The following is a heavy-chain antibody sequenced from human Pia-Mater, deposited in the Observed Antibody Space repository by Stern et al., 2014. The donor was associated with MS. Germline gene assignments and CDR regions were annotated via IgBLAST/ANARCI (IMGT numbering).Heavy chain of an antibody. D-gene: IGHD6-19*01. V-gene: IGHV3-74*02. J-gene: IGHJ4*02. CDR1: GFTFSSYW. Sequence: EVQLVQSGGGLVQPGGSLRLSCAASGFTFSSYWMHWVRQAQGKGLVWVSRINTDGSSTSYADSVKGRFTISRDNAKNTLYLQMNSLRAEDTAVYYCASGYSSGWVFDYWGQGTLVTVSS. CDR3: ASGYSSGWVFDY. CDR2: INTDGSST.